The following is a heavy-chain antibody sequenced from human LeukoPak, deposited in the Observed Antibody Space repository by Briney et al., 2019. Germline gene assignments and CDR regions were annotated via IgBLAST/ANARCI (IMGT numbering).Heavy chain of an antibody. Sequence: NPSETLSLTCTVSGGSISTSNYYWGWIRQPPGKGLEWIGNIFYSGSTYYGPSLKSRVTISVDTSKNQFSLKLSSVTAADTAVYFCARGPYSYDSSGAFDIWGQGTMVTVSS. CDR3: ARGPYSYDSSGAFDI. V-gene: IGHV4-39*07. CDR2: IFYSGST. J-gene: IGHJ3*02. CDR1: GGSISTSNYY. D-gene: IGHD3-22*01.